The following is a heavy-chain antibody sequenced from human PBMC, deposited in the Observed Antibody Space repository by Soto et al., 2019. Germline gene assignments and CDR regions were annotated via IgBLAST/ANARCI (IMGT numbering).Heavy chain of an antibody. CDR3: ARGTPVPLLFAF. CDR1: GGSISSGGYL. Sequence: QLQLQESGSGLVKPSETLSLTCTVSGGSISSGGYLWSWIRQPPGRGLEWMGYIYHNGTTYYNPSLKSRVTISMDRSKNQFSLKLSSVTAADTAVYYCARGTPVPLLFAFWGQGTLVTVSS. CDR2: IYHNGTT. J-gene: IGHJ4*02. D-gene: IGHD2-8*02. V-gene: IGHV4-30-2*01.